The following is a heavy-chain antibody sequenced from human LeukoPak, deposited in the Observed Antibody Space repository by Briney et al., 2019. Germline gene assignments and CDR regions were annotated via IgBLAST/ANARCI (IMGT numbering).Heavy chain of an antibody. J-gene: IGHJ3*02. CDR3: ARDEGSFDI. V-gene: IGHV1-2*02. Sequence: ASVKVSCKASGYTFTGYYMHWVRQAPGQGLEWMGWINPNSGGTNYAQKFQGRVTLTTDTSTSTAYMELRSLTSDDTAVYYCARDEGSFDIWGQGTLVTVSS. CDR2: INPNSGGT. CDR1: GYTFTGYY.